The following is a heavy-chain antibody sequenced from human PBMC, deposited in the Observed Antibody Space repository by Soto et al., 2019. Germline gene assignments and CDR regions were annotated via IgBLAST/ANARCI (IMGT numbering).Heavy chain of an antibody. V-gene: IGHV3-23*01. D-gene: IGHD2-2*01. J-gene: IGHJ6*02. CDR2: ISGSGDNT. CDR3: ATRRDASYYYYGMDV. Sequence: EVQLLESGGGLVQPGGSLRLSCAASGFTLSTYAMSWVRQAPGKGLKGASAISGSGDNTYYADSVKGRFTISRDNSKNTLFLQMNSLRAEDTAVYYCATRRDASYYYYGMDVWGQGTTVTVSS. CDR1: GFTLSTYA.